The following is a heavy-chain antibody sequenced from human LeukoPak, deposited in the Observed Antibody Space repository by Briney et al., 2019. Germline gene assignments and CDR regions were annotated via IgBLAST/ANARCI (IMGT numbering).Heavy chain of an antibody. Sequence: SETLSLTCTVSGGSISSSSYYWGWIRQPPGKGLGWIGSIYYRGSTYYNPSLKSRVTISLDTSKDQFSLKLSSVTAADTAVYYCARRIRGVAAKPPDYWGQGTLVTVSS. CDR1: GGSISSSSYY. CDR2: IYYRGST. CDR3: ARRIRGVAAKPPDY. J-gene: IGHJ4*02. D-gene: IGHD2-15*01. V-gene: IGHV4-39*07.